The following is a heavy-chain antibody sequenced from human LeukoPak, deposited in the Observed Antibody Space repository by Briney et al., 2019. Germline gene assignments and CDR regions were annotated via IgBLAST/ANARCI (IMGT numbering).Heavy chain of an antibody. CDR1: GFTVSSNY. V-gene: IGHV3-74*01. J-gene: IGHJ4*02. CDR2: INGDESST. D-gene: IGHD1-26*01. Sequence: GGSLRLSCAASGFTVSSNYMSWVRQAPGKGLEWVSRINGDESSTNYADSVKGRFTISRDNAKDTLYLHMNSLTAEDTAVYYCARGAKWAYYFDYWGQGTLVTVSS. CDR3: ARGAKWAYYFDY.